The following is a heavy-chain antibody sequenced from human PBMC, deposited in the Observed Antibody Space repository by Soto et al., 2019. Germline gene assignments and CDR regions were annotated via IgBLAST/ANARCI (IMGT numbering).Heavy chain of an antibody. CDR1: GGSISSSSYY. CDR2: IYYSGST. CDR3: ARPIDSYYFDY. Sequence: SETLSLTCTVSGGSISSSSYYWGWIRQPPGTGLEWIGSIYYSGSTYYNPSLKSRVTISVDTSKNQFPLKLSSVTAADTAVYYCARPIDSYYFDYWGQGTLVTVSS. V-gene: IGHV4-39*01. D-gene: IGHD2-21*01. J-gene: IGHJ4*02.